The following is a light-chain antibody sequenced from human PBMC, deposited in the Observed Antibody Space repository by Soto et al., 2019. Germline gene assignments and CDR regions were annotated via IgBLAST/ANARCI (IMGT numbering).Light chain of an antibody. CDR1: SSDVGGYNY. Sequence: QSALTQPASVSGSPGQSITISCTGTSSDVGGYNYVSWYQQHPGKAPKLMIYDVSNRPSGVSNRFSGSKSGNTASLTISGLQAEDEADYYCSSYTSSSIFYVFGTGTKLT. CDR2: DVS. J-gene: IGLJ1*01. CDR3: SSYTSSSIFYV. V-gene: IGLV2-14*01.